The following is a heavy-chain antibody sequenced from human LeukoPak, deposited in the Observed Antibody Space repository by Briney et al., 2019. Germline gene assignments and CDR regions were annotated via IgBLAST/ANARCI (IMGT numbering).Heavy chain of an antibody. V-gene: IGHV3-21*01. J-gene: IGHJ4*02. D-gene: IGHD6-19*01. CDR3: AREAVAGTPYFDY. CDR2: ISSSSSYI. CDR1: GFTLSSYS. Sequence: GGSLRLSCAASGFTLSSYSMNWVRQAPGKGLEWVSSISSSSSYIYYADSVKGRFTISRDNAKISLYLQMNSLRAEDTAVYYCAREAVAGTPYFDYWGQGTLVTVSS.